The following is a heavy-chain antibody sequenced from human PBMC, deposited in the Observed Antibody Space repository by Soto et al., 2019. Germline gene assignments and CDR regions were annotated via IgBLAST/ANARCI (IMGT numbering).Heavy chain of an antibody. J-gene: IGHJ6*02. CDR2: INAGNGNT. CDR1: GYTFTSYA. D-gene: IGHD3-10*02. V-gene: IGHV1-3*01. Sequence: QVQLVQSGAEVKKPGASVKVSYKASGYTFTSYAMHWVRQAPGQRLEWMGWINAGNGNTKYSQKFQGRVTITRDTSASTAYMELSSLRSEDTAVYYCARDQFPCSAEEDYYYYYGMDVWGQGTTVTVSS. CDR3: ARDQFPCSAEEDYYYYYGMDV.